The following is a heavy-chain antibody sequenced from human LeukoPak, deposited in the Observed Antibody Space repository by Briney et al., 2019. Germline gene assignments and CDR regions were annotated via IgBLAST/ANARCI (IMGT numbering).Heavy chain of an antibody. CDR3: ASRQNTIYYMDI. Sequence: GGSLRLSCAASGFTFNSYAMTWVRQAPGKGLEWVSSISGSGGSTYYADSVKGRFTISRDNSKNTLYLQMNSQRAEDTAVYYCASRQNTIYYMDIWGKGTTVTVSS. D-gene: IGHD3-3*01. CDR1: GFTFNSYA. CDR2: ISGSGGST. J-gene: IGHJ6*03. V-gene: IGHV3-23*01.